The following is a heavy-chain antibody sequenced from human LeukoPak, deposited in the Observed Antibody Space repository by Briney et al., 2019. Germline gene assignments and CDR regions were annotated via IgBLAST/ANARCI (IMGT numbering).Heavy chain of an antibody. CDR2: IWYDGSNK. V-gene: IGHV3-33*01. Sequence: GGSLRLSCAASGFTFSSYGMHWVRQAPGKGLEWVAVIWYDGSNKYYVDPVKGRFTISRDNSKNMLYLQMNSLRAEDTAVYYCARVEGRFYGSGSYRGFDYWGQGTLVTVSS. CDR3: ARVEGRFYGSGSYRGFDY. CDR1: GFTFSSYG. D-gene: IGHD3-10*01. J-gene: IGHJ4*02.